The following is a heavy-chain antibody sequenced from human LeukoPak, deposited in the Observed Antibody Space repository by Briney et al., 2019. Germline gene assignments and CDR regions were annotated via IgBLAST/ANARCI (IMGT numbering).Heavy chain of an antibody. D-gene: IGHD1-26*01. CDR1: GFTLTDYW. Sequence: QPGRSLRLSCAASGFTLTDYWMLWVRQVPGKGLEWVANINRAGIESYYVDSVKGRFTISRDNAENSLYLQMDSLRVDDTAVYYCARLETWELQSVFDNWGQGTLVTVSS. V-gene: IGHV3-7*01. CDR3: ARLETWELQSVFDN. CDR2: INRAGIES. J-gene: IGHJ4*02.